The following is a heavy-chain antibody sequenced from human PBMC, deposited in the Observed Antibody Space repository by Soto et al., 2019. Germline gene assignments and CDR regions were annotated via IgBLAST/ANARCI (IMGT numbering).Heavy chain of an antibody. CDR1: GGSISSYY. CDR2: IYYSGST. CDR3: ARDRYGGTSDY. J-gene: IGHJ4*02. V-gene: IGHV4-59*01. D-gene: IGHD2-15*01. Sequence: QVQLQESGPGLVKPSETLSLTCTVSGGSISSYYWSWIRQPPGKGLEWIGYIYYSGSTNYNPSIKSRVTISVDTSKNQFSLKLSSATAADTAVYYCARDRYGGTSDYWGQGTLVTVSS.